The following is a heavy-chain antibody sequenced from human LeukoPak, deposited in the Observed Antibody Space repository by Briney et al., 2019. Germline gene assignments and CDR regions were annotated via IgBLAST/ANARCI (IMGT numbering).Heavy chain of an antibody. J-gene: IGHJ4*02. CDR3: ARDCFVDSGDDHFPFDY. V-gene: IGHV1-2*02. Sequence: ASVKVFCKASGYTFTGFYIHWVRQAPGQGLEWMGWINPNIDGINYAHKYQGRVNMTRTTSISTSYMEVSRLTSDDTAIYYCARDCFVDSGDDHFPFDYWGQGTLVSVSS. D-gene: IGHD5-12*01. CDR2: INPNIDGI. CDR1: GYTFTGFY.